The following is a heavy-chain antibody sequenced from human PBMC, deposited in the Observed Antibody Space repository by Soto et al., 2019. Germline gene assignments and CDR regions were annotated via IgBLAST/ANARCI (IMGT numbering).Heavy chain of an antibody. J-gene: IGHJ4*02. CDR3: ASVTPSPVRANSFDH. CDR2: IKYDGIEI. D-gene: IGHD5-12*01. V-gene: IGHV3-7*05. CDR1: GFSFSNYW. Sequence: EVELVESGGGLVQPGGSLRLSCVASGFSFSNYWMTWVRQAPGKGLEWVANIKYDGIEIYYVDSVKGRFTISRDNAKNSLLLQMNSPRTEDTSLYYCASVTPSPVRANSFDHWGQGTLTTVSS.